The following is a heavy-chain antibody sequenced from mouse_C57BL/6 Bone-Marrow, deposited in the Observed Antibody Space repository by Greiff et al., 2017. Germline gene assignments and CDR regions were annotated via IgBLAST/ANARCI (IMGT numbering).Heavy chain of an antibody. J-gene: IGHJ1*03. V-gene: IGHV3-6*01. CDR2: ISYDGSN. CDR3: ARNHFYYYGSTRYFDV. D-gene: IGHD1-1*01. Sequence: DVKLQESGPGLVKPSQSLSLTCSVTGYSITSGYYWNWIRQFPGNKLEWMGYISYDGSNNYNPSLKNRISLTRDTSKNQFFLKLNSVTTEDTATYYCARNHFYYYGSTRYFDVWGTGTTVTVSS. CDR1: GYSITSGYY.